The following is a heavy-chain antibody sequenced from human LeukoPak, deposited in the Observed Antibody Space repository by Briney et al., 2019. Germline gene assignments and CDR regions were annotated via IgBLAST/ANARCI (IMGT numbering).Heavy chain of an antibody. D-gene: IGHD3-9*01. CDR3: ARDRPTLTGYYPFDY. CDR1: GFTFSSYA. Sequence: GGSLRLSCAASGFTFSSYAMSWVRQAPGKGLEWVANIKQDGSEKYYVDSVKGRFTISRDNAKKSLYLQMNSLRAEDTAVYYCARDRPTLTGYYPFDYWGQGTLVTVSS. CDR2: IKQDGSEK. V-gene: IGHV3-7*01. J-gene: IGHJ4*02.